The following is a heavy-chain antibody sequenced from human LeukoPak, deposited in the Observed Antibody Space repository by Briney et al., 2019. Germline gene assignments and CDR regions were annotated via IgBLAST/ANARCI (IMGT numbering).Heavy chain of an antibody. V-gene: IGHV4-39*01. Sequence: PGGSLRLSCAASGFTFSSYAMTWVRQPPGKGLEWIGTIYYSGSTYYNSSLKSRVTISVDTTKNQFSLKQTSVTAADTALYYCARLRDLVSTIEWGQGTLVTVSS. CDR3: ARLRDLVSTIE. D-gene: IGHD5/OR15-5a*01. CDR2: IYYSGST. CDR1: GFTFSSYA. J-gene: IGHJ4*02.